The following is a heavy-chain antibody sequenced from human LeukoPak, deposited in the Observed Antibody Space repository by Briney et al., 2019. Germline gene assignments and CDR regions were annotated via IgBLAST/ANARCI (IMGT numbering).Heavy chain of an antibody. J-gene: IGHJ4*02. V-gene: IGHV3-33*01. CDR2: IWYDGSNK. CDR3: ATLGELSSYPHYFDY. CDR1: GFTFSSYG. Sequence: QPGGSLRLSCAASGFTFSSYGMHWVRQAPGKGLEWVAVIWYDGSNKYYADSVKGRFTISRDNSKNTLYLQMNSLRAEDTAVYYCATLGELSSYPHYFDYWGQGTLVTVSS. D-gene: IGHD3-16*02.